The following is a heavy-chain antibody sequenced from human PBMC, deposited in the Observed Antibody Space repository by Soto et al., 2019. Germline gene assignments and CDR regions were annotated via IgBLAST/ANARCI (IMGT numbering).Heavy chain of an antibody. CDR3: ARTDITMVRGVGEYDY. J-gene: IGHJ4*02. D-gene: IGHD3-10*01. V-gene: IGHV3-33*01. CDR2: IWYDGSNK. Sequence: PGGSLRLSCAASGFTFSSYGMHWVRQAPGKGLEWVAVIWYDGSNKYYADSVKGRFTISRDNSKNTLYLQMNSLRAEDTAVYYCARTDITMVRGVGEYDYWGQGTLVTVSS. CDR1: GFTFSSYG.